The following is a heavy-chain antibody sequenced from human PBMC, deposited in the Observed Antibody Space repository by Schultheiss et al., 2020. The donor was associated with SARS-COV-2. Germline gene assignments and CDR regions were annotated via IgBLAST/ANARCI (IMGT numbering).Heavy chain of an antibody. J-gene: IGHJ6*02. V-gene: IGHV4-59*08. D-gene: IGHD3-9*01. CDR3: AKLPILTGYYRDHYYYYGMDV. CDR2: IYYSGST. CDR1: GGSISSYY. Sequence: SETLSLTCTVSGGSISSYYWSWIRQPPGKGLEWIGYIYYSGSTNYNPSLKSRVTISVDTSKNQFSLKLSSVTAADTAVYYCAKLPILTGYYRDHYYYYGMDVWGQGTTVTVSS.